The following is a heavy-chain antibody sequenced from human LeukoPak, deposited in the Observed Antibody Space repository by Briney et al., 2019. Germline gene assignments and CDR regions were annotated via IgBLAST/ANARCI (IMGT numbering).Heavy chain of an antibody. Sequence: PSETLSLTCTVSGFSISSGYYWGWIRQPPGKGLEWIGSVYHNGSTSYNPSLKSRVTILVDTSKNQFSLKLSSVTAADTAVYYCAGPYDSSGLKDAFDIWGQGTMVTVSS. CDR1: GFSISSGYY. V-gene: IGHV4-38-2*02. J-gene: IGHJ3*02. D-gene: IGHD3-22*01. CDR3: AGPYDSSGLKDAFDI. CDR2: VYHNGST.